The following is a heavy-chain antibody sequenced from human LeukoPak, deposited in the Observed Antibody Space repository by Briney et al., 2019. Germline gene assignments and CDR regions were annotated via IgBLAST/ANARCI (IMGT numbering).Heavy chain of an antibody. D-gene: IGHD3-22*01. CDR2: INYSGST. V-gene: IGHV4-34*01. CDR1: GGSFSGYY. CDR3: ARVARYYYDSSGYFNRYNSYYFDY. J-gene: IGHJ4*02. Sequence: SETLSLTCAVYGGSFSGYYWSWIRQPPGKGLEWIGEINYSGSTNYNPSLKSRVTISEDTSKNQFSLKLSSVTAADTAVYYCARVARYYYDSSGYFNRYNSYYFDYWGQGTLVTVSS.